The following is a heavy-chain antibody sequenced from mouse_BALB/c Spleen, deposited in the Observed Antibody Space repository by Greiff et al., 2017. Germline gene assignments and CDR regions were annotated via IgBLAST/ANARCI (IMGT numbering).Heavy chain of an antibody. Sequence: VQLQQSGAELVMPGASVKMSCKASGYTFTDYWMHWVKQRPGQGLEWIGAIDTSDSYTSYNQKFKGKATLTVDESSSTAYMQLSSLTSEDSAVYYCARGGYDYDGGGFDYWGQGTTLTVSS. CDR2: IDTSDSYT. J-gene: IGHJ2*01. CDR3: ARGGYDYDGGGFDY. V-gene: IGHV1-69*01. CDR1: GYTFTDYW. D-gene: IGHD2-4*01.